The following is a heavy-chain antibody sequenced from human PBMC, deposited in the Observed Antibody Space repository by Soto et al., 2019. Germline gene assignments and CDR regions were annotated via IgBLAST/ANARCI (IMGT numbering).Heavy chain of an antibody. CDR2: IIPIFGTA. Sequence: QVQLVQSGAEVKKPGSSVKVSCKASGGTFSSYAISWVRQAPGQVLEWMGGIIPIFGTANYAQKFQGRVTITSDESTSTAYMELSSLRSEDTAVYYCARRHRSAVGYWYFDLWGRGTLVTVSS. J-gene: IGHJ2*01. CDR1: GGTFSSYA. V-gene: IGHV1-69*01. CDR3: ARRHRSAVGYWYFDL.